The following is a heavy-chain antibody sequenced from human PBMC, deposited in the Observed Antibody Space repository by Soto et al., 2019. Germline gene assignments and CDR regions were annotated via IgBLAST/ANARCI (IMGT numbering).Heavy chain of an antibody. CDR2: ISWNSGSI. D-gene: IGHD6-6*01. Sequence: EVQLVESGGGLVQPGRSLRLSCAASGFTFDDYAMHWVRQAPGKGLEWVSGISWNSGSIGYADSVKGRFTISRDNAKSSLYLQMSSLVAQHTALYYCAKDFIPPGGGSSGLDYWGQGTLVTVS. V-gene: IGHV3-9*01. CDR1: GFTFDDYA. CDR3: AKDFIPPGGGSSGLDY. J-gene: IGHJ4*02.